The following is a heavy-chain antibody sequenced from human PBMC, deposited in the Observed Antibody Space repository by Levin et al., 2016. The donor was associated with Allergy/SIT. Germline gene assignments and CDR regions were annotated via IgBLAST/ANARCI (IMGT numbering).Heavy chain of an antibody. Sequence: GGSLRLSCAASGFTFTNYAMNWVRQPPGKGLEWVSGLSATGGDTHYADFVRGRFTISRDNSKDTLYLQMNSLRADDTAVYYCARACSGGSCYYPSWGQGTLVTVSS. J-gene: IGHJ5*02. CDR3: ARACSGGSCYYPS. CDR2: LSATGGDT. D-gene: IGHD2-15*01. V-gene: IGHV3-23*01. CDR1: GFTFTNYA.